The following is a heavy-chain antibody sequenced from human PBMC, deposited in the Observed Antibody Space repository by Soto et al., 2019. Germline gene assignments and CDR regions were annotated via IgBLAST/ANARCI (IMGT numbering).Heavy chain of an antibody. CDR1: GYTFTSYA. J-gene: IGHJ6*02. Sequence: QVQLVQSGSELKKPGASVKVSCKASGYTFTSYAMNWVRQAPGQGLEWMGWINTNTGNPTYAQGFTGRFVFSLDTSVSTXXLXIXXLKAEDTAVYYCARDGFLLWFGELLSNYYYYGMDVWGQGTTVTVSS. D-gene: IGHD3-10*01. CDR3: ARDGFLLWFGELLSNYYYYGMDV. V-gene: IGHV7-4-1*01. CDR2: INTNTGNP.